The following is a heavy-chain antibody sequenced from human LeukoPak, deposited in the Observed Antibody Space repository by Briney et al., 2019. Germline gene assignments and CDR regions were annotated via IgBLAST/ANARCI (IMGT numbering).Heavy chain of an antibody. CDR3: AREYCSSSSCFHYSYYYFMDV. CDR2: IYTSGST. D-gene: IGHD2-2*01. CDR1: AGSISNYY. V-gene: IGHV4-4*07. J-gene: IGHJ6*04. Sequence: PSETLSPTCTVSAGSISNYYWSWIRQPAGKGLEWIGRIYTSGSTNYNPSLESRVTMSVDTSKNQFSLKLTSVTAADTAVYYCAREYCSSSSCFHYSYYYFMDVWGKGTKVTVSS.